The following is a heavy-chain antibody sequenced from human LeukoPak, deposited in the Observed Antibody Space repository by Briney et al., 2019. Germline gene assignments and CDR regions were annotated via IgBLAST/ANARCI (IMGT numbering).Heavy chain of an antibody. J-gene: IGHJ2*01. V-gene: IGHV3-48*02. Sequence: GGSLRLSCAASGFTFSSYTMNWVRQAPGKGLEWLSYTSASTTTIYYADSVKGRFTISRDNAKNSLYLQMSSLRDEDTAVYFCARDATGAYYWYFDLWGRGNLVTVSS. D-gene: IGHD7-27*01. CDR1: GFTFSSYT. CDR2: TSASTTTI. CDR3: ARDATGAYYWYFDL.